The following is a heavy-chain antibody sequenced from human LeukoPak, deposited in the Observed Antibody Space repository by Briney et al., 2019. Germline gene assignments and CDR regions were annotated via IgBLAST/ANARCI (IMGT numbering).Heavy chain of an antibody. Sequence: PGGSLRLSCAASGFTFSDYYMSWIRQAPGKGLEWVSYISSSGSTIYYADSVKGRFTISRDNAKNSLYLQMNSLRAEDTAVYYCSKQVDFDPADALDVWGQGTMVTVSS. CDR1: GFTFSDYY. CDR3: SKQVDFDPADALDV. V-gene: IGHV3-11*01. J-gene: IGHJ3*01. CDR2: ISSSGSTI. D-gene: IGHD3-9*01.